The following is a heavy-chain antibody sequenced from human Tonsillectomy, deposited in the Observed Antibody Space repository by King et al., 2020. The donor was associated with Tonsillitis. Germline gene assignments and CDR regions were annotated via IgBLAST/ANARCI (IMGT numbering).Heavy chain of an antibody. CDR3: AGGGFSGGWYRFDY. V-gene: IGHV3-21*01. D-gene: IGHD6-19*01. Sequence: VQLVESGGGLVKPGGSLRLSCAASGFSFSNYNMNWVRQAPGKGLEWVSLISSSSSSIYYADSVKGRFTISRDNAKNSLYLQMHSLRVEDTAVYYCAGGGFSGGWYRFDYWAREPWSPSPQ. CDR1: GFSFSNYN. CDR2: ISSSSSSI. J-gene: IGHJ4*02.